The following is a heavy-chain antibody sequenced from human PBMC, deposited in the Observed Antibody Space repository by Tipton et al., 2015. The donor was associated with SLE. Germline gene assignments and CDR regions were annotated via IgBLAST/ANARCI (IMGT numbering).Heavy chain of an antibody. D-gene: IGHD5-24*01. V-gene: IGHV4-59*01. CDR3: ARNLGPEWMATKRGYFDL. J-gene: IGHJ2*01. CDR2: IYYSGST. CDR1: GGSISSYY. Sequence: TLSLTCTVSGGSISSYYWNWIRQPPGKGLEWIGYIYYSGSTKYNPSLKSRVTISVDTSKNQFSLKLSSVTAADTAVYYCARNLGPEWMATKRGYFDLWGRGTLVSVSS.